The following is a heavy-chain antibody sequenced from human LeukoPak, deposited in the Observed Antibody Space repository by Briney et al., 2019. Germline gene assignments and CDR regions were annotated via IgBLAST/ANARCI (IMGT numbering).Heavy chain of an antibody. V-gene: IGHV3-66*04. Sequence: GGSLRLSCAASGFAVSSYYMSWVRQAPGQGLDWVSILYSGGSAFYSDSVKGRFSISRDNSRNTLFLQLNSLRVEDTAVYYCARHTFTLSRPLDSWGQGTLVTVSP. J-gene: IGHJ4*02. CDR2: LYSGGSA. CDR3: ARHTFTLSRPLDS. CDR1: GFAVSSYY. D-gene: IGHD3-22*01.